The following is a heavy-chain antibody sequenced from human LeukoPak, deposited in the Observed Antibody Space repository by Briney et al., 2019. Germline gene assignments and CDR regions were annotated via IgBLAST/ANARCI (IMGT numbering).Heavy chain of an antibody. D-gene: IGHD2-15*01. CDR3: ARSLGYCSGGSCFPFDY. CDR2: IKQDGSEK. V-gene: IGHV3-7*01. CDR1: GFTFSSYW. Sequence: GGSLRLSCAASGFTFSSYWMSWVRQAPGKGLEWVANIKQDGSEKYYVDSVKGRFTISRDNADNSLYLQMNSLRAEDTAVYYCARSLGYCSGGSCFPFDYWGQGTLVTVSS. J-gene: IGHJ4*02.